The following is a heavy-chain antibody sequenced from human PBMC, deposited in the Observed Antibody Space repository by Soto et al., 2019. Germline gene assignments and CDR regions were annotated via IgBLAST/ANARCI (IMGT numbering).Heavy chain of an antibody. D-gene: IGHD5-18*01. J-gene: IGHJ6*02. CDR2: IIPIFGTA. CDR1: GGTFSSYA. V-gene: IGHV1-69*13. CDR3: ARFSVDTAMVRNYYYYYGMDV. Sequence: SVKVSCKASGGTFSSYAISWVRQAPGQGLEWMGGIIPIFGTANYAQKFQGRVTITADESTSTAYMELSSLRSEDTAVYYCARFSVDTAMVRNYYYYYGMDVWGQGTTVTVSS.